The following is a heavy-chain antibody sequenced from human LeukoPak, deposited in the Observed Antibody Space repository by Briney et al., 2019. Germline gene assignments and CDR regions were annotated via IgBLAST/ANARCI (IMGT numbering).Heavy chain of an antibody. CDR2: ISYDGSNK. D-gene: IGHD3-16*01. CDR1: GFTFSSYG. J-gene: IGHJ4*02. CDR3: AKDRPQFIVTTFQDFDY. V-gene: IGHV3-30*18. Sequence: GRSLRLSCAASGFTFSSYGMHWVRQAPGKGLEWAAVISYDGSNKYYADSVKGRFTISRDNSKNTLYLQMNSLRAEDTAVYYCAKDRPQFIVTTFQDFDYWGQGTLVTVSS.